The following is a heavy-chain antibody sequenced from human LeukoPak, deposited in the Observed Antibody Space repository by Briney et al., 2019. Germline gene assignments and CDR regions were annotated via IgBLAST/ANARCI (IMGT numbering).Heavy chain of an antibody. CDR1: GGSISSSSYY. V-gene: IGHV4-39*07. D-gene: IGHD3-22*01. J-gene: IGHJ3*02. CDR2: IYYSGST. Sequence: SETLSLTCTVSGGSISSSSYYWGWIRQPPGKGLEWIGSIYYSGSTYYNPSLKSRVTISVDTSKNQFSLKLSSVTAADTAVYYCARDPGYYDSSVPEHPDAFDIWGQGTMVTASS. CDR3: ARDPGYYDSSVPEHPDAFDI.